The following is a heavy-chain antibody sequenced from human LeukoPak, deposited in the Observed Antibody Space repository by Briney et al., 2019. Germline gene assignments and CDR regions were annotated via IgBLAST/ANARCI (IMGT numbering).Heavy chain of an antibody. CDR1: GGTFSSYA. V-gene: IGHV1-69*06. CDR3: ARAYIVNTNGDNVYYYMDV. J-gene: IGHJ6*03. D-gene: IGHD5-24*01. CDR2: IIPIFGTA. Sequence: SVKVSCKASGGTFSSYAISWVRQAPGQGLEWMRGIIPIFGTANYAQKFQGRVTITADRFSGVAYMDLSSLSSEDTAVYYCARAYIVNTNGDNVYYYMDVWGTGTTVTVSS.